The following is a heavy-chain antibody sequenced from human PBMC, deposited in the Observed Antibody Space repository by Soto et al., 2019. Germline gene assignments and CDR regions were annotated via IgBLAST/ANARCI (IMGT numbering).Heavy chain of an antibody. CDR3: ARSLTTGRYYYYYGMDV. D-gene: IGHD1-26*01. Sequence: SETLSLTCTVSGGSISSYYWSWIRQPPGKGLEWIGYIYYSGSTNYNPSLKSRVTISVDTSKNQFSLKLSSVTAADTAVYYCARSLTTGRYYYYYGMDVWGQGTTVTVSS. J-gene: IGHJ6*02. CDR2: IYYSGST. V-gene: IGHV4-59*01. CDR1: GGSISSYY.